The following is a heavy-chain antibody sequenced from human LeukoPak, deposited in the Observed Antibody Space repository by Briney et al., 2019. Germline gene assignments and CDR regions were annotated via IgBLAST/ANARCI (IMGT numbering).Heavy chain of an antibody. Sequence: SETLSPTCTVSGGSISSSSYYWGWIRQPPGKGLEWIGSIYYSGSTYYNPSLKSRVTISVDTSKNQFSLKLSSVTAADTAVYYCARRTDYSMAFDYWGQGTLVTVSS. V-gene: IGHV4-39*01. CDR3: ARRTDYSMAFDY. CDR1: GGSISSSSYY. J-gene: IGHJ4*02. D-gene: IGHD4-11*01. CDR2: IYYSGST.